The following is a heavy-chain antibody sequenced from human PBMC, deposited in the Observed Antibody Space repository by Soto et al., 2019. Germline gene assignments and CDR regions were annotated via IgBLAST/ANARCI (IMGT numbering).Heavy chain of an antibody. D-gene: IGHD3-22*01. Sequence: LSLTCAVSGGSISSSNWWSWVRQPPGKGLEWIGEIYHSGSTNYNPSLKSRVTISVDKSKNQFSLKLSSVTAADTAVYYCARVGENYYDSSGYAFDIWGQGTMVTVSS. CDR3: ARVGENYYDSSGYAFDI. V-gene: IGHV4-4*02. CDR1: GGSISSSNW. CDR2: IYHSGST. J-gene: IGHJ3*02.